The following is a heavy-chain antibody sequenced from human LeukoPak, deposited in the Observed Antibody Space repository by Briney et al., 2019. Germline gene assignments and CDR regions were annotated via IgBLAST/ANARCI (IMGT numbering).Heavy chain of an antibody. CDR3: ASRIPDCSGGSCYSTFWDY. CDR2: IYYSGST. CDR1: GGSISSSSYY. D-gene: IGHD2-15*01. V-gene: IGHV4-39*01. Sequence: SETLSLTCTVSGGSISSSSYYWGWIRQPPGKGLEWIGSIYYSGSTYYNPSFKSRVTLSVDTSKNQFSLKLSSVTAADTAVYYCASRIPDCSGGSCYSTFWDYWGQGTLVTVSS. J-gene: IGHJ4*02.